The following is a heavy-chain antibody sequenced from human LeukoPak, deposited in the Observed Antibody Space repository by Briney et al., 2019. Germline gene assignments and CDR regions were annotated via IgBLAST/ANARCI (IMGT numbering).Heavy chain of an antibody. D-gene: IGHD3-16*01. J-gene: IGHJ5*02. CDR3: ARHSLGYNWFDP. V-gene: IGHV4-39*01. CDR2: LYYTGST. CDR1: GAXISSSNSY. Sequence: SETLSLTCSVSGAXISSSNSYWGWIRQPPGKGLEWIGSLYYTGSTYYNPSLKSRVTISVDPSKNQFSLKLSSVTASDTAVYYCARHSLGYNWFDPWGQGTLVTVSS.